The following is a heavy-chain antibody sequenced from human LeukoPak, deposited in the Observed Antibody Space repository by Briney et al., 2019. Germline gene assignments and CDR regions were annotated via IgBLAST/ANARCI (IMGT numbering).Heavy chain of an antibody. D-gene: IGHD3-3*01. Sequence: PSETLSLTCTVSGGSISSYYWSWIRQPAGKGLEWIGRIYTSGSTNYNPSLKSRVTISVDKSKNQFSLKLSSVTAADTAAYYCARGQRGGIFGVVIPQYYYMDVWGKGTTVTVSS. J-gene: IGHJ6*03. CDR2: IYTSGST. CDR1: GGSISSYY. CDR3: ARGQRGGIFGVVIPQYYYMDV. V-gene: IGHV4-4*07.